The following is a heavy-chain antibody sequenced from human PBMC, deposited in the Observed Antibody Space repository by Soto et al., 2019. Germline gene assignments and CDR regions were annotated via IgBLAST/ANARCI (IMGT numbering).Heavy chain of an antibody. CDR2: IDSSTKYT. Sequence: QVQLVESGGGLVRPGGSLRLSCEASGFTFRDYYMTWFRQAPGKGLEWLSYIDSSTKYTNYADSVKGRFTISRDNAKNSLYLQMNSLRADATAVYYCASEYYSTMDVWGQGPMVTVSS. J-gene: IGHJ6*02. CDR1: GFTFRDYY. V-gene: IGHV3-11*05. CDR3: ASEYYSTMDV.